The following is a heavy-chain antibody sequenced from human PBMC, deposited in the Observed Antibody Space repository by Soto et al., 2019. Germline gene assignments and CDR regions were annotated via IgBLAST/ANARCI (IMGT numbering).Heavy chain of an antibody. J-gene: IGHJ4*02. D-gene: IGHD3-10*01. V-gene: IGHV3-23*01. CDR1: GFTFSSFA. CDR2: ISGSGGST. Sequence: GGSLRLSCAASGFTFSSFAMSWVRQAPGKGLEWVSSISGSGGSTYYADSVKGRLSIFRDNSKNTLYLQMNSLRAEDTAVYYCAKRREGGYYIFDYWGQGTPVTVSS. CDR3: AKRREGGYYIFDY.